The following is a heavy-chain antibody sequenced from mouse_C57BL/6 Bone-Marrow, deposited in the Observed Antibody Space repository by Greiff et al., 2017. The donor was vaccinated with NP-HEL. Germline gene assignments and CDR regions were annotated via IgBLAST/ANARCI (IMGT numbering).Heavy chain of an antibody. CDR2: INPNNGGT. CDR3: ARRGSRDYAMDY. J-gene: IGHJ4*01. CDR1: GYTFTDYY. Sequence: EVQLQQSGPELVKPGASVKISCKASGYTFTDYYMNWVKQSHGKSLEWIGDINPNNGGTSYNQKFKGKATLTVDKSSSTAYMELRSLTSEDSAVYYCARRGSRDYAMDYWGQGTSVTVSS. D-gene: IGHD1-1*01. V-gene: IGHV1-26*01.